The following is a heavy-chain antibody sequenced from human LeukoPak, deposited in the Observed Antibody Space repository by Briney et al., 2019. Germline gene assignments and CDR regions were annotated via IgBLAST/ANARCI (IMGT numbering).Heavy chain of an antibody. CDR2: ISGSGANT. CDR1: GFTFNNYV. V-gene: IGHV3-23*01. CDR3: AKGMATKYYFDY. J-gene: IGHJ4*02. D-gene: IGHD5-24*01. Sequence: GGSLRLSCAASGFTFNNYVMSWVRQAPGEGLEWGSGISGSGANTYYADSVKGRFTISRDNSKNTLYLQMNSLRAEDTAMYYCAKGMATKYYFDYWGQGTLVTVSS.